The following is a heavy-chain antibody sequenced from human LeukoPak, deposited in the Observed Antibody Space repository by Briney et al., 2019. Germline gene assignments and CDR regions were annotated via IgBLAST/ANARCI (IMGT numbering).Heavy chain of an antibody. CDR1: GGSFSGYY. J-gene: IGHJ4*02. D-gene: IGHD4-11*01. V-gene: IGHV4-34*01. Sequence: SETLSLTCAVYGGSFSGYYWSWIRQPPGKGLEWIGEINHSGSTNYNPSLKSRVTISVDTSKNQFSLKLSSVTAADTAVYHCARGYYSNYVGDFDYWGQGTLVTVSS. CDR3: ARGYYSNYVGDFDY. CDR2: INHSGST.